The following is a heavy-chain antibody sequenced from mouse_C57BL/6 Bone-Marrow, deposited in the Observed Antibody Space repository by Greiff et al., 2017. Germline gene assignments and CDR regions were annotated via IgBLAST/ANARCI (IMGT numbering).Heavy chain of an antibody. J-gene: IGHJ4*01. CDR1: GYAFSSYW. CDR2: IYPGDGDT. V-gene: IGHV1-80*01. CDR3: ARSLGDDAMDY. D-gene: IGHD3-3*01. Sequence: VQLQESGAELVKPGASVKISCKASGYAFSSYWMNWVKQRPGKGLEWIGQIYPGDGDTNYNGKFKGKATLTAEKSSSTAYMQLSSQTADDSAVYFCARSLGDDAMDYWGQGTSVTVSS.